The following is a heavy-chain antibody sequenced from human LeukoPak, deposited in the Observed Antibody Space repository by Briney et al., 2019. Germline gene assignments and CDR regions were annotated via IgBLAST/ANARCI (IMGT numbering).Heavy chain of an antibody. Sequence: GGSLRLSCAASGFTFTNSVMHWVRQAPGKGLEWVAVIWSDGSKTYYADSVKGRFTISRDNSKNTLYLQMNSLRVEDTAVYYCARGVAAAGNPNWFDPWGQGTLVTVSS. V-gene: IGHV3-33*01. CDR1: GFTFTNSV. CDR3: ARGVAAAGNPNWFDP. CDR2: IWSDGSKT. D-gene: IGHD6-13*01. J-gene: IGHJ5*02.